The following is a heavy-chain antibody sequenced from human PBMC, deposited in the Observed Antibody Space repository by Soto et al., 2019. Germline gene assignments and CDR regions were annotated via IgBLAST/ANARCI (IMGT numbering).Heavy chain of an antibody. Sequence: ASVKVSCKVSGYSFSEMSMHWVRQTPEKGLEWMGSFDGEDGQTMYAQKFQGRVTMTEDTSADTAYMELSSLRSDDTAVYYCGIPGATGHLAYWCQGSRVTVSS. CDR1: GYSFSEMS. J-gene: IGHJ4*02. CDR2: FDGEDGQT. CDR3: GIPGATGHLAY. V-gene: IGHV1-24*01. D-gene: IGHD3-10*01.